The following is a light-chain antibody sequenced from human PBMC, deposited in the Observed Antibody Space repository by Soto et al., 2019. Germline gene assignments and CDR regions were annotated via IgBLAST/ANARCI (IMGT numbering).Light chain of an antibody. CDR2: DSY. Sequence: QSVLTQPPSVSAAPGQKVTISCSGSSSNIGNNYVSWYQQLPGTAPKLLIYDSYKRPSGIPDRFSGSKSGTSATLGITGLQTGDEADYHCGTWDSSLSAVVFGGGTKLTVL. CDR1: SSNIGNNY. J-gene: IGLJ2*01. CDR3: GTWDSSLSAVV. V-gene: IGLV1-51*01.